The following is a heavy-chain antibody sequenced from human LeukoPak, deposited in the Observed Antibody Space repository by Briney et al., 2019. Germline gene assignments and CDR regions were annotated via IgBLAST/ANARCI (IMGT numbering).Heavy chain of an antibody. CDR2: ISFDGYNK. J-gene: IGHJ4*02. V-gene: IGHV3-30*03. CDR1: GFTFSSYG. CDR3: ARAPLPYYDSSGYFDY. Sequence: GGSLRLSCAASGFTFSSYGMHWVRQAPGKGLEWVAVISFDGYNKYYADSVKGRFTISRDNSKKTLYLQMNSLRAEDTAVYYCARAPLPYYDSSGYFDYWGQGTLVTVSS. D-gene: IGHD3-22*01.